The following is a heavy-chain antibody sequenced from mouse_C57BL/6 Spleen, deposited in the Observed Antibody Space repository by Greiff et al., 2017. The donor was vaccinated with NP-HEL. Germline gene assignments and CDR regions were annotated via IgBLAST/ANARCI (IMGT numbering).Heavy chain of an antibody. CDR1: GFSFNTYA. V-gene: IGHV10-1*01. Sequence: EVHLVESGGGLVQPKGSLKLSCAASGFSFNTYAMNWVRQAPGQGLEWVARIRSKSNNYATSYADSVKDRITISRDDSESMLYLQMNNLKAEDTATYYCVRGDYFDYWGQGTTLTVSA. CDR3: VRGDYFDY. CDR2: IRSKSNNYAT. J-gene: IGHJ2*01.